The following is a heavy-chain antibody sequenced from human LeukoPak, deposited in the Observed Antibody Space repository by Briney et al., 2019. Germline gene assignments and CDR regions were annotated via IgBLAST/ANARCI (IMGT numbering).Heavy chain of an antibody. CDR3: TRASWDLAFDY. J-gene: IGHJ4*02. Sequence: GGSLRLSCAASGFTFSSYWMHWVRQAPGKGLVWVSRVNADGSATHYADSVKGRFTISRNNAENTVHLQMNSLRAEDTAAYYCTRASWDLAFDYWGQGILVPSPQ. V-gene: IGHV3-74*01. CDR2: VNADGSAT. D-gene: IGHD2-2*01. CDR1: GFTFSSYW.